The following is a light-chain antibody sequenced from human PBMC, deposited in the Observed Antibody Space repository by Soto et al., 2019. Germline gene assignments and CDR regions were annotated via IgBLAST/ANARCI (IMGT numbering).Light chain of an antibody. J-gene: IGLJ2*01. CDR2: EYD. V-gene: IGLV6-57*03. CDR3: QSANSNTVI. Sequence: NFMLTQPHSVSESPGKTVTISCTRSSGSIVSNYVQWFQQRPGSAPSTVLYEYDHRPSGVPDRFSGSLDTSSNSASLTISGLKTEDEADYYSQSANSNTVIFGGGTKLTVL. CDR1: SGSIVSNY.